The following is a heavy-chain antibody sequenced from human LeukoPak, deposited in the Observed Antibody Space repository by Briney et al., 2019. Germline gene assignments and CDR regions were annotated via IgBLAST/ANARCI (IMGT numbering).Heavy chain of an antibody. CDR1: GFTFSSCS. Sequence: GGSLRLSCAASGFTFSSCSMNWVRQAPGKGLEGVSAISGSGDETHYADSVKGRFTVSRDNSKNTLYLQMNSLRAEDTAVYYCARDRCSGGSCYSYYYGMDVWGQGTTVTVSS. J-gene: IGHJ6*02. CDR3: ARDRCSGGSCYSYYYGMDV. D-gene: IGHD2-15*01. CDR2: ISGSGDET. V-gene: IGHV3-23*01.